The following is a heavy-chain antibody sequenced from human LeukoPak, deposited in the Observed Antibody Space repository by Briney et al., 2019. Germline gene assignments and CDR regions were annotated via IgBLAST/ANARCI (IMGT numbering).Heavy chain of an antibody. D-gene: IGHD5-18*01. CDR2: IYYSGST. J-gene: IGHJ6*02. V-gene: IGHV4-30-4*01. CDR1: GGSISSGDYY. Sequence: SQTLSLTCTVSGGSISSGDYYWSWIRQPPGKGLECIGYIYYSGSTYYNPSLKSRVTISVDTSKNQFSLKLSPVTAADTAVYYCARGVDTAMYNYYAMDVWGQGTTVTVSS. CDR3: ARGVDTAMYNYYAMDV.